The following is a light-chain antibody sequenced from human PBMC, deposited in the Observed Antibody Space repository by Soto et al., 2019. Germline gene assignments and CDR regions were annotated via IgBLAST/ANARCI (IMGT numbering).Light chain of an antibody. V-gene: IGKV3-20*01. CDR3: QQYGSSPSIT. CDR2: SAS. Sequence: EIVLTQSPGTLSLSPGERATLSCRASQSVSSSYLAWYQQKPGQAPRLLIYSASSRATGIPDRFSGSGSGTHFTLTISRLEPEDFAVYYCQQYGSSPSITFGQGTRLEIK. CDR1: QSVSSSY. J-gene: IGKJ5*01.